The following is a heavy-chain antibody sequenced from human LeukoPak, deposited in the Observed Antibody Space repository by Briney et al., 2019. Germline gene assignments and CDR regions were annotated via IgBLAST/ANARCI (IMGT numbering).Heavy chain of an antibody. Sequence: SETLSLTCTVSGGSISTYYWSWLRRPPGKGLEWIAYIQASGPTNYNPSLKSRITISVDTSKNQFSLKLSSVTAADRAVYYCARHDAGIAARPFDNWGQGTLVTVSS. J-gene: IGHJ4*02. D-gene: IGHD6-6*01. CDR3: ARHDAGIAARPFDN. CDR1: GGSISTYY. V-gene: IGHV4-4*09. CDR2: IQASGPT.